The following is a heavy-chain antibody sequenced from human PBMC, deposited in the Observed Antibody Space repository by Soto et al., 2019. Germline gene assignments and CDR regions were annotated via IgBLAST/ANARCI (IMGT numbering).Heavy chain of an antibody. CDR1: GGSMNSYH. Sequence: SETLSLTCTVSGGSMNSYHWSWIRQPAGKGLEWIGHIHSSGSTNYNPSLRSRVTMSVDTSKNQFSLRLMSVTAADTAVYYCARDQGVAAAGITWFDPWGQGSLVTVSS. J-gene: IGHJ5*02. V-gene: IGHV4-4*07. CDR2: IHSSGST. D-gene: IGHD6-13*01. CDR3: ARDQGVAAAGITWFDP.